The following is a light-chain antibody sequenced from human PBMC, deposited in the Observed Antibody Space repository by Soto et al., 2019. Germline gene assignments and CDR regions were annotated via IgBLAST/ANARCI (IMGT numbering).Light chain of an antibody. J-gene: IGLJ2*01. Sequence: QSVLTQPPSASGSPGQSVTISCTGTSSDVGNYNSVSWYQQHPGKAPKLMIYEVNKRPSGVPDRFSGSKSGNTASLTVSGLQAEDEADYYCSSYAGSNNVLFGGGTQLTVL. CDR1: SSDVGNYNS. CDR2: EVN. CDR3: SSYAGSNNVL. V-gene: IGLV2-8*01.